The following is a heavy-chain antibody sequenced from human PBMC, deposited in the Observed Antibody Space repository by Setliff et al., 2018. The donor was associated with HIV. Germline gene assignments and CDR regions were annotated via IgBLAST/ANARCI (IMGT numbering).Heavy chain of an antibody. J-gene: IGHJ4*02. Sequence: SETLSLTCTVSGDSISTYCWIWIRQPPGKGLEWIGNIYTSGGTDYNPSLKSRVTISIDTSKNQFSLQLTSVTAADTAVYYCVNPSGAMGDFDSWGQGTLVTVSS. V-gene: IGHV4-4*08. CDR2: IYTSGGT. D-gene: IGHD3-16*01. CDR3: VNPSGAMGDFDS. CDR1: GDSISTYC.